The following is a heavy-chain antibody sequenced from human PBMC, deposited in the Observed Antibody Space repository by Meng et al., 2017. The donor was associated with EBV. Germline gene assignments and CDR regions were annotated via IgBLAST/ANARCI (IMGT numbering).Heavy chain of an antibody. CDR2: INHSGST. D-gene: IGHD3-10*01. CDR1: GGSLSGYY. J-gene: IGHJ4*02. CDR3: AKSRSSTPGVVDY. Sequence: QVQLQRWGAGLLKPSETLSPTCDVDGGSLSGYYWGWIRQPPGKGLEWIGEINHSGSTNYNPSLKSRVTISVDTSKNQFSLKLGSVTAADTAVYYCAKSRSSTPGVVDYWGQGTLVTVSS. V-gene: IGHV4-34*01.